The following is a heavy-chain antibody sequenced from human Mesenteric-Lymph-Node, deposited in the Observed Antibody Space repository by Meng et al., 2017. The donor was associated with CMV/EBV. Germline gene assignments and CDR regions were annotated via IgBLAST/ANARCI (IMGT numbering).Heavy chain of an antibody. J-gene: IGHJ6*02. V-gene: IGHV1-69*04. CDR3: AREGSEYYYHGMDV. CDR1: GGTFSSYI. CDR2: IIPILGIA. Sequence: SVKVSCKASGGTFSSYIINWVRQAPGQGLEWMGRIIPILGIANYAQKFQGRVTITADKSTSTAYMELSSLRSEDTAVYYCAREGSEYYYHGMDVWGQGTTVTVSS.